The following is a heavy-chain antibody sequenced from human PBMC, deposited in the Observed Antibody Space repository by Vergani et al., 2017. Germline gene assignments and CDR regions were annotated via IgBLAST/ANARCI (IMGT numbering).Heavy chain of an antibody. CDR2: ISYDGSNK. CDR1: GFTFSSYG. CDR3: ARDLHIVVVSTDYYYGMDV. V-gene: IGHV3-30*03. D-gene: IGHD2-21*01. Sequence: QVQLVESGGGVVQPGRSLRLSCAASGFTFSSYGMHWVRQAPGKGLEWVAVISYDGSNKYYADSVKGRFTISRDNSKNTLYLQMNSLRAEDTAVYYCARDLHIVVVSTDYYYGMDVWGQGTTVTVSS. J-gene: IGHJ6*02.